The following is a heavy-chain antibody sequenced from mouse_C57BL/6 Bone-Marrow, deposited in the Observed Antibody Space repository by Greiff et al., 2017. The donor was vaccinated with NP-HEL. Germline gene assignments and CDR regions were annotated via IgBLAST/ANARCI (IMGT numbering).Heavy chain of an antibody. J-gene: IGHJ2*01. CDR2: IDPSDSYT. D-gene: IGHD2-4*01. Sequence: QVQLKQPGAELVMPGASVKLSCKASGYTFTSYWMHWVQQRPGQGLEWIGEIDPSDSYTNYNQKFKGKSTLTVDKSSSTAYMQLSSLTSEDSAVYYCARDYDYDRGYYFDYGGQGTTLTVSS. V-gene: IGHV1-69*01. CDR1: GYTFTSYW. CDR3: ARDYDYDRGYYFDY.